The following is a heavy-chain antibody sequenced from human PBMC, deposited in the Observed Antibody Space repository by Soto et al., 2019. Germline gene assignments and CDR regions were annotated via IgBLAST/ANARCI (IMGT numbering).Heavy chain of an antibody. V-gene: IGHV1-46*03. D-gene: IGHD2-2*01. J-gene: IGHJ3*02. Sequence: QEQLVQSGAEVKKPGASVTISCKSSGDTFSRRYIHWVRQAPGQGLEWMGVINPTGASTCYAQKFQGRVTVTRDTSTSTISMELRSLRSEDTAVYFCAREYRAYDRHQRFDNWGQGTMVTVSS. CDR3: AREYRAYDRHQRFDN. CDR2: INPTGAST. CDR1: GDTFSRRY.